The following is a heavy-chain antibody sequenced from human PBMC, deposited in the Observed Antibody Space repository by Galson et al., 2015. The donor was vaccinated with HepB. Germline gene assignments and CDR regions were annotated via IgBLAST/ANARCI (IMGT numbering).Heavy chain of an antibody. CDR1: GFTFSSYA. J-gene: IGHJ4*02. V-gene: IGHV3-30*04. Sequence: SLRLSCAASGFTFSSYAMHWVRQAPGKGLEWVAVISYDGSNKYCADSVKGRFTISRDNSKNTLYLQMNSLRAEDTAVYYCARDRLLWFGELSHFDYWGQGTLVTVSS. D-gene: IGHD3-10*01. CDR3: ARDRLLWFGELSHFDY. CDR2: ISYDGSNK.